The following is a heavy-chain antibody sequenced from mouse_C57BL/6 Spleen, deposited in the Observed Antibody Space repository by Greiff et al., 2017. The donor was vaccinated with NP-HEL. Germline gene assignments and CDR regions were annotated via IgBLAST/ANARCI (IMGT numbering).Heavy chain of an antibody. CDR1: GYTFTSYW. Sequence: QVQLQQPGAELVKPGASVKLSCKASGYTFTSYWMQWVKQRPGQGLEWIGEIDTSDSYTNYNQKFKGKATLTVDTSSSTAYMQLSSLTSEDSAVYYCAGSYYGRSYGVYWGQGTTLTVSS. D-gene: IGHD1-1*01. CDR3: AGSYYGRSYGVY. V-gene: IGHV1-50*01. CDR2: IDTSDSYT. J-gene: IGHJ2*01.